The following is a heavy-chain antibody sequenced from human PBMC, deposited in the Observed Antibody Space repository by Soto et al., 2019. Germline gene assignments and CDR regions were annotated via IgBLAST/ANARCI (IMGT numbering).Heavy chain of an antibody. CDR2: IYYSGST. CDR3: AICCFAYAQRNRFAL. V-gene: IGHV4-59*01. J-gene: IGHJ5*02. CDR1: GGSISSYY. Sequence: SETLSLTCTISGGSISSYYWSWIRQPPGKGLEWIGYIYYSGSTNYNPSLKSRVTISVDTSKNQFSLKLSSVTAADTAVYYCAICCFAYAQRNRFALCAQGTLVTVS. D-gene: IGHD2-2*01.